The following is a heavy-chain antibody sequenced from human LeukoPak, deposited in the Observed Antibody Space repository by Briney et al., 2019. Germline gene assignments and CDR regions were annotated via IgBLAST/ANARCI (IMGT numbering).Heavy chain of an antibody. V-gene: IGHV3-64*01. CDR3: ASRDSSGY. CDR2: ISSNGGDT. CDR1: GFTFSNHA. J-gene: IGHJ4*02. Sequence: QPGGSLRLSCAASGFTFSNHAMHWVRQAPGKGLEYVSGISSNGGDTYYANSVKGRFTISRDNSKNTLYLQMGSLRAEDMAMYYCASRDSSGYWGQGTLVTVSS. D-gene: IGHD3-22*01.